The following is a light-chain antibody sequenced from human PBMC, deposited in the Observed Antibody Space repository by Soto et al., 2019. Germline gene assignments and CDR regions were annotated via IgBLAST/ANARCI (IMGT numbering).Light chain of an antibody. CDR3: SSYAGSNNYVV. V-gene: IGLV2-8*01. CDR2: GVS. J-gene: IGLJ2*01. Sequence: QSALTQPPSASGSPGQSVTISCTGTSGDVGGYNYVSWYQQHPGKAPKLMIYGVSKRPSGVPDRFSGSKSGNTASLTVSGLQAEDEADYYCSSYAGSNNYVVIGGGTKLTVL. CDR1: SGDVGGYNY.